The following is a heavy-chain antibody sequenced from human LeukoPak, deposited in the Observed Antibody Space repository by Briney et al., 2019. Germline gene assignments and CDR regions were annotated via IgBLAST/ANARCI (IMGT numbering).Heavy chain of an antibody. V-gene: IGHV3-21*01. CDR1: GFTFSSYS. CDR2: ISSSSGYI. CDR3: ARGPNYYDSSGYYSEY. J-gene: IGHJ4*02. Sequence: GGSLRLSCAASGFTFSSYSMNWVRQAPGKGLEWVSSISSSSGYIFYADSVKGRFTISRDNAKNSLYLQMNSLRAEDTAVYYCARGPNYYDSSGYYSEYWGQGTLVTVSS. D-gene: IGHD3-22*01.